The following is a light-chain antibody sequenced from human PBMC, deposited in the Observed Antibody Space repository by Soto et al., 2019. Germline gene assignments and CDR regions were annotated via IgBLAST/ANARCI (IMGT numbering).Light chain of an antibody. V-gene: IGLV2-14*03. CDR3: ATWDDSLNAAV. CDR2: DVS. Sequence: QSALTQPASVSGSPGQSITISCTGTNSDVGYYDYVSWYQQHPGNAPKLIIYDVSSRPSGVSSRFSGSKSGNTASLTISGLQADDEADYYCATWDDSLNAAVFGVGTQLTVL. J-gene: IGLJ7*01. CDR1: NSDVGYYDY.